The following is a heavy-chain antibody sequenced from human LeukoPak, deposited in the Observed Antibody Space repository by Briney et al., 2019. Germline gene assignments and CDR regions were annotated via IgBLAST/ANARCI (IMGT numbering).Heavy chain of an antibody. Sequence: SETLSLTCAVYGGSFSGYYWSWIRQPPGKGLEWIGYIYYSGSTNYNPSLKSRVTISVDTSKDQFSLKLSSVTAADTAVYYCAREGDGYNPSFDYWGQGTLVTVSS. CDR1: GGSFSGYY. D-gene: IGHD5-24*01. J-gene: IGHJ4*02. V-gene: IGHV4-59*01. CDR2: IYYSGST. CDR3: AREGDGYNPSFDY.